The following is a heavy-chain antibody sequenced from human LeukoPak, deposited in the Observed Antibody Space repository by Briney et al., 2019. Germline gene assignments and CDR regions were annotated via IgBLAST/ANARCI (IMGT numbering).Heavy chain of an antibody. D-gene: IGHD3-10*01. J-gene: IGHJ4*02. V-gene: IGHV1-69*13. CDR2: IIPIFGTA. Sequence: GASVKVSCKASGGTFSSYAISWVRQAPGQGLEWMGGIIPIFGTANYAQKFQGRVTITADESTSTAYMELSSLRSEDTAVYYCARCMVRGVEFDYWGQGTLVTVSP. CDR3: ARCMVRGVEFDY. CDR1: GGTFSSYA.